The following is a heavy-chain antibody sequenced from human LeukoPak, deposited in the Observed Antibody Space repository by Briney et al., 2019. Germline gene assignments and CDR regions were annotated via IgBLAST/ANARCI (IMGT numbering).Heavy chain of an antibody. CDR2: IYYSGST. Sequence: SETLSLTCTVSGGSISSSSYYWGWIRQPPGTGLEWIGSIYYSGSTYYNPSLKSRVTISVDTSKNQFSLKLSSVTAADTAVYYCARAWLRTPYCSGGSCQYYFDYWGQGTLVTVSS. CDR1: GGSISSSSYY. D-gene: IGHD2-15*01. V-gene: IGHV4-39*07. J-gene: IGHJ4*02. CDR3: ARAWLRTPYCSGGSCQYYFDY.